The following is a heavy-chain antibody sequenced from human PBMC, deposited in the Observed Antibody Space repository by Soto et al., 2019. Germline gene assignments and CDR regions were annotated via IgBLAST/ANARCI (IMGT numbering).Heavy chain of an antibody. CDR2: IIPIFGTA. J-gene: IGHJ5*02. CDR1: GGTFSSYA. D-gene: IGHD6-19*01. CDR3: ARNRGSSGWFTPENWFDP. Sequence: SVKVSCKASGGTFSSYAISWLRQAPGQGLEWMGGIIPIFGTANYAQKFQGRVTIAADESTSTAYMELSSLRSEDTAVYYCARNRGSSGWFTPENWFDPWGQGTLVTVSS. V-gene: IGHV1-69*13.